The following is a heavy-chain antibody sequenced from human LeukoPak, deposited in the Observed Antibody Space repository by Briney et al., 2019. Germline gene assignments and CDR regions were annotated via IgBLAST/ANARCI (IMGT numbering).Heavy chain of an antibody. Sequence: GASVKVSCKASGYTFTSYGISWVRQAPGQGLEWMGWISAYNGNTDYAQKLQGRVTMTTDTSTSTAYMELRSLRSEDTAVYYCARDRESSGYYHFDYWGQGTLVTVSS. CDR1: GYTFTSYG. J-gene: IGHJ4*02. CDR2: ISAYNGNT. D-gene: IGHD3-22*01. CDR3: ARDRESSGYYHFDY. V-gene: IGHV1-18*01.